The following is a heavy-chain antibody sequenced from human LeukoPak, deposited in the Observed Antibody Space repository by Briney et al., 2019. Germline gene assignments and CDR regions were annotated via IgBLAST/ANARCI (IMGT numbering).Heavy chain of an antibody. CDR1: GFTFSSDG. D-gene: IGHD3-22*01. J-gene: IGHJ4*02. V-gene: IGHV3-30*18. Sequence: GRSLRLSCAASGFTFSSDGMHWVRQAPGKGLEWVAVISYDGSNKYYADSVKGRFTISRDNSKNTLYLQMNSLRAEDTAVYYCAKAFAMIVVAVDYWGQGTLVTVSS. CDR3: AKAFAMIVVAVDY. CDR2: ISYDGSNK.